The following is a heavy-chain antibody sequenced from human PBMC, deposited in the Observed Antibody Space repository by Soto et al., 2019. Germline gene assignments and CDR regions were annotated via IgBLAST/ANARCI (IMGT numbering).Heavy chain of an antibody. V-gene: IGHV4-59*01. CDR3: ARVSMSTVSWGFDP. Sequence: SETLSLTCAVSGDSITSNHWNWIRQPPGRGLEWIGYIYNSGTTKYNPSLKSRVIISVDTSKNQLSLKLSSVTAADTAVYYCARVSMSTVSWGFDPWGQGXLVTVSS. D-gene: IGHD4-4*01. CDR1: GDSITSNH. J-gene: IGHJ5*02. CDR2: IYNSGTT.